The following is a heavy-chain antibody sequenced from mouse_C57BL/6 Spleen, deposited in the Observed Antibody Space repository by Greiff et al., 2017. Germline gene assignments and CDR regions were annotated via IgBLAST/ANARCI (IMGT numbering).Heavy chain of an antibody. Sequence: EVKVVESGGGLVKPGGSLKLSCAASGFTFSDYGMHWVRQAPEKGLEWVAYISSGSSTIYYADTVKGRFTISRDNAKNTLFLQMTSLRSEDTAMYYCAYSNYPAWFAYWGQGTLVTVSA. V-gene: IGHV5-17*01. D-gene: IGHD2-5*01. CDR2: ISSGSSTI. J-gene: IGHJ3*01. CDR1: GFTFSDYG. CDR3: AYSNYPAWFAY.